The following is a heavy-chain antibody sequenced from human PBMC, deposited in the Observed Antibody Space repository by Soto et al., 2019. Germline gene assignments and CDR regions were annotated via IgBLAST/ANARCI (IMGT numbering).Heavy chain of an antibody. D-gene: IGHD3-22*01. CDR3: ARRGDQAYYDSSGYYFYY. Sequence: SETLSLTCTVSGGSISSSSYYWGWIRQPPGKGLEWIGSIYYSGSTYYNPSLKSRVTISVDTSKNQFSLKLSSVTAADTAVYYCARRGDQAYYDSSGYYFYYWGQGTLVTVSS. J-gene: IGHJ4*02. CDR2: IYYSGST. V-gene: IGHV4-39*01. CDR1: GGSISSSSYY.